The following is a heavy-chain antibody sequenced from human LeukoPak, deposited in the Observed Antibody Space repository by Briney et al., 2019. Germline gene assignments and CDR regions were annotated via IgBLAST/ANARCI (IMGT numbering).Heavy chain of an antibody. CDR3: ARSHYSSSWYKY. CDR1: GYTFTGYY. D-gene: IGHD6-13*01. CDR2: ISAYNGNT. V-gene: IGHV1-18*04. J-gene: IGHJ4*02. Sequence: ASVKVSCKASGYTFTGYYMHWVRQAPGQGLEWMGWISAYNGNTNYAQKLQGRVTMTTDTSTSTAYMELRSLRSDDTAVYYCARSHYSSSWYKYWGQGTLVTVSS.